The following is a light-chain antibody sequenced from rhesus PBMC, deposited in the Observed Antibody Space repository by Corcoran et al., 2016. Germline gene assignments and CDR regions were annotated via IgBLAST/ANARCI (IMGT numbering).Light chain of an antibody. CDR2: YAN. CDR3: HQSNSNPRT. CDR1: QGISKY. V-gene: IGKV1-32*02. J-gene: IGKJ1*01. Sequence: DIQMSQSPSSLSASVGDRVTITCRASQGISKYLNWYQQKPRKAPKLSIYYANNCASGLPSRFSGTGSWTDFTLAIISLQPEDFATYYCHQSNSNPRTFGHGPTV.